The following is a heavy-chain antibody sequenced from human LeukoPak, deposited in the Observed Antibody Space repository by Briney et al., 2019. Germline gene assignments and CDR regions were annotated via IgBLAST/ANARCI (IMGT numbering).Heavy chain of an antibody. D-gene: IGHD1-14*01. Sequence: GGSLRPSCAASGFTSSSYAMSWVRQAPGKGLEWVSAISGSGGSTYYADSVKGRFTISRDNAKNSLYLQMNSLRAEDTAVYYCATGSEGSPKRAFDIWGRGTMVTVSS. CDR2: ISGSGGST. V-gene: IGHV3-23*01. CDR1: GFTSSSYA. J-gene: IGHJ3*02. CDR3: ATGSEGSPKRAFDI.